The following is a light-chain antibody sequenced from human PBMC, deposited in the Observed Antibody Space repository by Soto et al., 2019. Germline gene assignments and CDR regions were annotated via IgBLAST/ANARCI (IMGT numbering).Light chain of an antibody. J-gene: IGKJ2*01. Sequence: EIVMTQSPATLSVSPGERAALSCRASQSVSSNFAWYQQKPGQAPTLLIYGASTRATVIPARISGSGSGTYFTLTISSLQSEDFAVYYCQQYNNWPYTFGQGTKLEIK. CDR2: GAS. CDR3: QQYNNWPYT. V-gene: IGKV3-15*01. CDR1: QSVSSN.